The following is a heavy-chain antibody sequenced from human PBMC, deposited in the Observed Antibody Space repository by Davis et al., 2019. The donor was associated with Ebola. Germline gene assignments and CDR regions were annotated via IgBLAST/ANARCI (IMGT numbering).Heavy chain of an antibody. CDR2: IKSKTDGGTT. Sequence: PGGSLRLSCAASGFTFSSAWMSWVRQAPGKGLEWVGRIKSKTDGGTTDYAAPVKGRFTISRDDSKNTLYLQMNSLKTEDTAVYYCTTVLYCSSTSCPYYYYYGMDVWGQGTTVTVSS. V-gene: IGHV3-15*01. CDR3: TTVLYCSSTSCPYYYYYGMDV. CDR1: GFTFSSAW. J-gene: IGHJ6*02. D-gene: IGHD2-2*01.